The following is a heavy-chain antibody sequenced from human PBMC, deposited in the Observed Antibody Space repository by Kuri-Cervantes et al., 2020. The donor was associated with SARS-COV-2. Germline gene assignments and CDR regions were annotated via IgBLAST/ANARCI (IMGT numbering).Heavy chain of an antibody. CDR2: INPNTGNP. D-gene: IGHD1-1*01. CDR3: PSGVGISDY. CDR1: GYTFTSNA. V-gene: IGHV7-4-1*02. J-gene: IGHJ4*02. Sequence: SVKVSCKASGYTFTSNAMNWVRQAPGQGLEWMGWINPNTGNPTYAQGFTGRFVFSWDTSVSTAYLQISSLNAEETAVYYCPSGVGISDYWGQGTLVTVSS.